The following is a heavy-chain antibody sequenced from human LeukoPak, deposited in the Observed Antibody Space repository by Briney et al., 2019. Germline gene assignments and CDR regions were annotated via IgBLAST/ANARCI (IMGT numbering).Heavy chain of an antibody. J-gene: IGHJ5*02. CDR3: ATSAPDRRVGGVIVPNWFDP. V-gene: IGHV4-59*12. Sequence: SETLSLTCTVSGGSISSYYWSWIRQPPGKGLEWIGYIYYSGSTNYNPSLKSRVTISVDTSKNQFSLKLSSVTAADTAVYYCATSAPDRRVGGVIVPNWFDPWGQGTLVTVSS. CDR2: IYYSGST. D-gene: IGHD3-16*02. CDR1: GGSISSYY.